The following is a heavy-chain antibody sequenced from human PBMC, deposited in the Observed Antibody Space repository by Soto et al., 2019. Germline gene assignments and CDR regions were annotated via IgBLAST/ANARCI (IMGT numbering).Heavy chain of an antibody. CDR2: ISYDGSDK. J-gene: IGHJ4*02. CDR1: GFPFTSYG. V-gene: IGHV3-30*03. Sequence: QVQLVESGGGVVQPGRSLSLSCAASGFPFTSYGMHWVREGPDKGLEWVAIISYDGSDKYYADSVKGRCTISRDNSKHTLYLQMNSLRPEDTALYYGVGGQYYFDYRGQRTLVIVA. D-gene: IGHD3-10*01. CDR3: VGGQYYFDY.